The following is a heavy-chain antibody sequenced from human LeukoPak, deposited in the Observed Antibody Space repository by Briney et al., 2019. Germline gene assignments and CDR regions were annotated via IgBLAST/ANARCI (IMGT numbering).Heavy chain of an antibody. CDR3: ARNSYGDY. CDR2: INHSGGSK. V-gene: IGHV1-46*01. Sequence: SVKGSCKGSGYTFTSYYMHLVRQAPGQGLECMGIINHSGGSKSYAQKFQDRVTMTRDTSTRKVYMELRSLRSNESAVYYCARNSYGDYWGQGSMVTASS. CDR1: GYTFTSYY. J-gene: IGHJ4*02. D-gene: IGHD5-18*01.